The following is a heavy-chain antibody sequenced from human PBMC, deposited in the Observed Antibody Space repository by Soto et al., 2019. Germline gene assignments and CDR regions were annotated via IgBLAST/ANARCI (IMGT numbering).Heavy chain of an antibody. V-gene: IGHV4-31*03. CDR1: GGSISSGGYY. CDR2: IYYSGST. J-gene: IGHJ6*02. D-gene: IGHD3-3*01. CDR3: ARLKSCGVVIIGHYYGMDV. Sequence: SETLSLTCTVSGGSISSGGYYWSWIRQHPGKGLEWIGYIYYSGSTYYNPSLKSRVTISVDTSKNQFSLKLSSVTAADTAVYYCARLKSCGVVIIGHYYGMDVWGQGTTVTVSS.